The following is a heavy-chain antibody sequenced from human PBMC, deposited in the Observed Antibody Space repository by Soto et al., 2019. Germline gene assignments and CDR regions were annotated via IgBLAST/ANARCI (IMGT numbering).Heavy chain of an antibody. CDR3: ARVTMVIRDSDHFGVDV. CDR1: GFPIGSSYS. CDR2: ISHTGTT. J-gene: IGHJ6*02. V-gene: IGHV4-38-2*02. Sequence: KPSETLSLTCLVSGFPIGSSYSWGWIRQPPGKGLEWIGSISHTGTTSYSPSLTSRVSISVDTSKNQVSLKLTSVTAVDTAVYFCARVTMVIRDSDHFGVDVWGHGTTVTVSS. D-gene: IGHD4-17*01.